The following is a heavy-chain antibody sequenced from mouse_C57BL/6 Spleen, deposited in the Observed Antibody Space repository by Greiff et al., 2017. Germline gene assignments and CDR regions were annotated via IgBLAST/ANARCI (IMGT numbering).Heavy chain of an antibody. V-gene: IGHV1-26*01. D-gene: IGHD3-1*01. CDR3: ARRAAVGY. CDR2: INPNNGGT. J-gene: IGHJ2*01. Sequence: VQLQQSGPELVKPGASVKISCKASGYTFTDYYMNWVKQSHGKSLEWIGDINPNNGGTSYNQEFKGKATLTVDKSSSTAYMELRSLTSEDSAVYYCARRAAVGYWGQGTTLTVSS. CDR1: GYTFTDYY.